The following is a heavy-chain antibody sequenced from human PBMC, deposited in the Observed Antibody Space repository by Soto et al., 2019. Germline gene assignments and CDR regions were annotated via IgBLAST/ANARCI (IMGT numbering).Heavy chain of an antibody. CDR1: GFDFSSYA. V-gene: IGHV3-23*01. J-gene: IGHJ4*02. CDR2: ITYTGDTT. Sequence: DVYLLESGGTLVQPGGSLRLSCAASGFDFSSYAMTWVRQAPGKGLEWVSGITYTGDTTYYADSVKGRFTISRDNYRNTLYPQMNSLRADYAAMYFCAKDWPGTSSVTSDYWGQGTLVTVSS. D-gene: IGHD4-17*01. CDR3: AKDWPGTSSVTSDY.